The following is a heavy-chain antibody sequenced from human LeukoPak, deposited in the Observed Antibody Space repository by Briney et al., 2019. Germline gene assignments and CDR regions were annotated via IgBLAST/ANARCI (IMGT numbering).Heavy chain of an antibody. V-gene: IGHV3-66*01. CDR3: ARDLMRGYSYGSFDP. Sequence: GGSLRLSCAASGFTVSSNYMSWVRQAPGKGLGWASVIYSGGSTYYADSVKGRFTISRDNSKNTLYLQMNSLRAEDTAVYYCARDLMRGYSYGSFDPWGQGTLVTVSS. J-gene: IGHJ5*02. CDR2: IYSGGST. D-gene: IGHD5-18*01. CDR1: GFTVSSNY.